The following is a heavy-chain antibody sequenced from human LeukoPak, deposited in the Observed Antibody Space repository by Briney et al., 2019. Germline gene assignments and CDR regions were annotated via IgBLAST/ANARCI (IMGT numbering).Heavy chain of an antibody. J-gene: IGHJ6*02. CDR3: ARADSLDSSSWYRYYYYGMDV. CDR2: INHSGST. CDR1: GGSFSGYY. V-gene: IGHV4-34*01. Sequence: SETLSLTCAVYGGSFSGYYWSWIRQAPGKGLEWIGEINHSGSTNYNPSLKSRVTISVDTSKNQFSLKLSSVTAADTAVYYCARADSLDSSSWYRYYYYGMDVWGQGTTVTVSS. D-gene: IGHD6-13*01.